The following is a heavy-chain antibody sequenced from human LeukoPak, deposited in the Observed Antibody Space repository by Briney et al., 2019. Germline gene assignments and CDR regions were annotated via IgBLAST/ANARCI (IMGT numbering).Heavy chain of an antibody. V-gene: IGHV3-21*01. J-gene: IGHJ4*02. CDR2: ISSSSSYI. D-gene: IGHD2-15*01. CDR1: GFTFSSYS. Sequence: PGGSLRLSCAASGFTFSSYSMNWVRQAPGKGLEWVSSISSSSSYIYYADSVKGRFTISRDNAKNSLYLQMNSLRAEDTAVYYCARDRGGVAILYYFDYWGQGTLVTVSS. CDR3: ARDRGGVAILYYFDY.